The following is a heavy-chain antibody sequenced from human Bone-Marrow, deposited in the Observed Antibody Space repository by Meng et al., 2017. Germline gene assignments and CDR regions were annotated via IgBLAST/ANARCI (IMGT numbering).Heavy chain of an antibody. V-gene: IGHV4-31*03. CDR1: GGSISSGNHY. CDR3: ASLYGDSSVWYLDL. CDR2: IYYSGST. Sequence: QGRRRESGPGLVHPPQTLSLTCPVSGGSISSGNHYWSWIRQHPGKGLEYIGYIYYSGSTYYNPSLKSRVIISVDTSKNQFSLRLNSVTAADTAVYYCASLYGDSSVWYLDLWGRGTLVTVSS. D-gene: IGHD4-17*01. J-gene: IGHJ2*01.